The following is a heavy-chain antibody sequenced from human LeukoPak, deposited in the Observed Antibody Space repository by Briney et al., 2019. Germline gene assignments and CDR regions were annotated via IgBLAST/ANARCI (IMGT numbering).Heavy chain of an antibody. CDR3: ARDLVLLEYYYDSSGYYGDY. J-gene: IGHJ4*02. CDR2: VSSSSSHI. Sequence: PGGSLRLSCAASGFTFSSYSMNWVRQAPGKGLEWVSSVSSSSSHIYYADSVKGRFTISRDNAKNSLYLQMNSLRAEDTAVYYCARDLVLLEYYYDSSGYYGDYWGQGTLVTVSS. V-gene: IGHV3-21*01. CDR1: GFTFSSYS. D-gene: IGHD3-22*01.